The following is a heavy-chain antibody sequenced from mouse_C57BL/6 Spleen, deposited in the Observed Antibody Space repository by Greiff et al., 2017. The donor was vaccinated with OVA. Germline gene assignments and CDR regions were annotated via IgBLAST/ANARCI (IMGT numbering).Heavy chain of an antibody. V-gene: IGHV1-61*01. J-gene: IGHJ3*01. D-gene: IGHD2-4*01. CDR2: IYPSDSET. Sequence: VKLQQPGAELVRPGSSVKLSCKASGYTFTSYWMDWVKQRPGQGLEWIGNIYPSDSETHYNQKFKDKATLTVDKSSSTAYMQLSSLTSEDSAVYYCASTFYYDYDRRFAYWGQGTLVTVSA. CDR1: GYTFTSYW. CDR3: ASTFYYDYDRRFAY.